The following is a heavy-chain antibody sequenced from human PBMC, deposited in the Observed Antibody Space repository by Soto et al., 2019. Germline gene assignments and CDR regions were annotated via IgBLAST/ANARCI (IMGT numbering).Heavy chain of an antibody. V-gene: IGHV3-30-3*01. CDR2: ISYDGSNK. D-gene: IGHD5-12*01. CDR1: GFTFSSYA. CDR3: ARDLRLRSGYDLPLN. J-gene: IGHJ4*02. Sequence: PGGSLRLSCAASGFTFSSYAMHWVRQAPGKGLEWVAVISYDGSNKYYADSVKGRFTISRDNSKNTLYLQMNSLRAEDTAVYYCARDLRLRSGYDLPLNWGQGTLVTAPQ.